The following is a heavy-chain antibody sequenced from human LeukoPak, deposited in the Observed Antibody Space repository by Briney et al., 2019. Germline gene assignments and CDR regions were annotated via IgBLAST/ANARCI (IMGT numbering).Heavy chain of an antibody. CDR3: VRISTSVAGADY. J-gene: IGHJ4*02. D-gene: IGHD6-19*01. V-gene: IGHV3-7*01. CDR2: IKGDGSET. Sequence: GGSLRLSCAASGFTFSSYWMSWVRQAPGKGLEWVANIKGDGSETYYVDSVKGRFTIYRDNTKNSLFLQMDSLIAEDTAVYYCVRISTSVAGADYWGQGTLVTVSS. CDR1: GFTFSSYW.